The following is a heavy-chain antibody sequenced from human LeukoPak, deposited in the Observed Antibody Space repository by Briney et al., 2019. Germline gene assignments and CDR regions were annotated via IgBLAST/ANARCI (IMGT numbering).Heavy chain of an antibody. CDR2: ISDTAGST. CDR3: ARDKGDCGGDCYPFDY. V-gene: IGHV3-23*01. D-gene: IGHD2-21*02. J-gene: IGHJ4*02. CDR1: GFTFSSYG. Sequence: GTLRLSCAASGFTFSSYGMNWVRQAPGKGLEWVSAISDTAGSTYYGDSVKGRFTISRDNSKNSLYLQMNSLRAEDTAVYYCARDKGDCGGDCYPFDYWGQGTLVTVSS.